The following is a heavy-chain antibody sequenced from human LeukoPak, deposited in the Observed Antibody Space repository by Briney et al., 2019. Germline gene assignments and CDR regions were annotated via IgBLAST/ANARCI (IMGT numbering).Heavy chain of an antibody. CDR2: ISGDGGST. D-gene: IGHD6-13*01. Sequence: GGSLRLSCAASGFTFDDYAMHWVRQAPGKGLEWVSLISGDGGSTYYADSVKGRFTISRDNSKNSLYLQMNSLRTEDTALYYCAKDYLLSSSWYLGAFDILGQGTMVTVSS. CDR3: AKDYLLSSSWYLGAFDI. CDR1: GFTFDDYA. V-gene: IGHV3-43*02. J-gene: IGHJ3*02.